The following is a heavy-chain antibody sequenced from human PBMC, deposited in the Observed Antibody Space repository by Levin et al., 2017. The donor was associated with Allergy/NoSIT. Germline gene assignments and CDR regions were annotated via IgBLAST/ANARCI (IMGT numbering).Heavy chain of an antibody. V-gene: IGHV4-31*03. CDR2: IYYSGST. Sequence: KSSETLSLTCTVSGGSISSGGYYWSWIRQHPGKGLEWIGYIYYSGSTYYNPSLKSRVTISVDTSKNQFSLKLSSVTAADTAVYYCARWDTERGGDYWGQGTLVTVSS. CDR1: GGSISSGGYY. D-gene: IGHD1-1*01. J-gene: IGHJ4*02. CDR3: ARWDTERGGDY.